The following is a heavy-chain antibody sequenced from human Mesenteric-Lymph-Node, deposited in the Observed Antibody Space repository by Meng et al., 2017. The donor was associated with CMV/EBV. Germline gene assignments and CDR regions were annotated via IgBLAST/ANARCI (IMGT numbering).Heavy chain of an antibody. Sequence: ESLKISCTVSGGSISSYYWSWIRQPPGKGLEWIGYIYYSGSTNYNPSLKSRVTISVDTSKNQFSLKLSSVTAADTAVYYCAGASPLTIFGVVIIPEYFDYWGQGTLVTVSS. V-gene: IGHV4-59*01. CDR1: GGSISSYY. J-gene: IGHJ4*02. CDR3: AGASPLTIFGVVIIPEYFDY. D-gene: IGHD3-3*01. CDR2: IYYSGST.